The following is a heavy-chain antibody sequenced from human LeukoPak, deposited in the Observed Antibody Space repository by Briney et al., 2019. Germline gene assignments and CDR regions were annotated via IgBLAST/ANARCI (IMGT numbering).Heavy chain of an antibody. CDR2: IYYSGST. D-gene: IGHD5-24*01. V-gene: IGHV4-31*03. Sequence: SQTLSLTCTVFGGSISSGGYYWSWIRQHPGKGLEWIGYIYYSGSTYYNPSLKSRVTISVDTSKNQFSLKLSSVTAADTAVYYCARAPPGGRMRWGYATYRYFDYWGQGTLVTVSS. CDR1: GGSISSGGYY. CDR3: ARAPPGGRMRWGYATYRYFDY. J-gene: IGHJ4*02.